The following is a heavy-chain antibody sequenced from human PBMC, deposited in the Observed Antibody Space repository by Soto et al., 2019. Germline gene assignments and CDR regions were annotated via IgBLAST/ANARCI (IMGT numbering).Heavy chain of an antibody. CDR1: GFTFSTYG. Sequence: QVQLVESGGGVVQPGRSLRLSCAASGFTFSTYGMYWVRQAPGKGLEWQAVIRYDGNDKYYADSVKGRFTISRDNSKNTLYRQMNSLRAEDTAVYYCARDGGAMIDYWGQGILVTVSS. V-gene: IGHV3-33*01. CDR2: IRYDGNDK. D-gene: IGHD3-16*01. J-gene: IGHJ4*02. CDR3: ARDGGAMIDY.